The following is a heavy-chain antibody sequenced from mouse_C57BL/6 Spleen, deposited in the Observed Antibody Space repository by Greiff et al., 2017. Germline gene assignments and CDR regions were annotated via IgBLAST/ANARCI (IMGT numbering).Heavy chain of an antibody. Sequence: VQLQQPGAELVKPGASVKLSCKASGYTFTSYWMQWVKQRPGQGLEWIGEIDPSDSYTNYNQKFKGKATLTVDTSSSTAYMQLSSLTSEDSAVYYCARFCYGLDYWGQGTTLTVSS. D-gene: IGHD1-1*01. CDR1: GYTFTSYW. CDR2: IDPSDSYT. J-gene: IGHJ2*01. V-gene: IGHV1-50*01. CDR3: ARFCYGLDY.